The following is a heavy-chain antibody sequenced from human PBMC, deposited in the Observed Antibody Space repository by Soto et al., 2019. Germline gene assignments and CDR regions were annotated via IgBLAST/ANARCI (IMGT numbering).Heavy chain of an antibody. V-gene: IGHV4-59*11. CDR3: ARDPSGHPPHYRFDP. Sequence: PSETLSLTCTVSGGSISSHYWNWIRQSPGKGLEWIGYISYSGSTNYNPSLKSRVTISVDTSKKQFSLKLSSVTAADTAVYYCARDPSGHPPHYRFDPWGQGTLVTVSS. CDR1: GGSISSHY. J-gene: IGHJ5*02. CDR2: ISYSGST. D-gene: IGHD1-26*01.